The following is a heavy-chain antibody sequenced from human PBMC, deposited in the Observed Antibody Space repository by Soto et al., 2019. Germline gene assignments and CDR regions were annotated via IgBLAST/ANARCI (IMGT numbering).Heavy chain of an antibody. CDR3: AREPPMTTVPTVWEPFDY. J-gene: IGHJ4*02. CDR1: GYSISSGYY. CDR2: IYHSGST. D-gene: IGHD4-4*01. V-gene: IGHV4-38-2*02. Sequence: PSETLSLTCAVSGYSISSGYYWGWIRQPPGKGLEWIGSIYHSGSTYYNPSLKSRVTISVDTSKNQFSLKLSSVTAADTAVYYWAREPPMTTVPTVWEPFDYWGQGTLVTVSS.